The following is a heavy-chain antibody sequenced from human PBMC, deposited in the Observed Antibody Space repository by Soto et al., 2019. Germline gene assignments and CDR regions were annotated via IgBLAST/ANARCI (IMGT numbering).Heavy chain of an antibody. V-gene: IGHV3-15*01. CDR3: TTGSTSTKNY. Sequence: EVQLVESGGGLVKPGGSLRLSCVASGFAFTNAWMGWARQAPGKGLEWVGRLRSTPAGGTADYATPVKGRFTISRDDSKNTLYLQMNSLKIEDTAVYYCTTGSTSTKNYWGQGTLVTVSS. CDR2: LRSTPAGGTA. D-gene: IGHD6-6*01. CDR1: GFAFTNAW. J-gene: IGHJ4*02.